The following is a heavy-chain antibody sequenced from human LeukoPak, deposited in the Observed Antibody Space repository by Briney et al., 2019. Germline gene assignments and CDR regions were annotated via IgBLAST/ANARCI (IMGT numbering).Heavy chain of an antibody. CDR1: GYTFTGYY. J-gene: IGHJ5*02. Sequence: GASVKVSCKASGYTFTGYYMHWVRQAPGQGLEWMGWINPNSGGTNYAQKFQGRVTMTRDTSISTAYMELSRLRSDDTAVYYCARSGITMVRGVSKNWFDPWGQGTLVTVSS. D-gene: IGHD3-10*01. V-gene: IGHV1-2*02. CDR3: ARSGITMVRGVSKNWFDP. CDR2: INPNSGGT.